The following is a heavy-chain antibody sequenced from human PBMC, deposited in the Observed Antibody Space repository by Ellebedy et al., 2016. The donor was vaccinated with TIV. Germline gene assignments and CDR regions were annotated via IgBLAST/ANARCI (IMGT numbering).Heavy chain of an antibody. CDR2: ISSGSSYI. V-gene: IGHV3-21*01. CDR1: GFMFSSYN. D-gene: IGHD5-24*01. CDR3: VRDVSSDGWGAFFDS. J-gene: IGHJ4*02. Sequence: GESLKISCAASGFMFSSYNMNWVRQAPGKGLEWVASISSGSSYIFYADSLKGRFTISRDNAKNSLYLQMNGLRAEDTAVYYCVRDVSSDGWGAFFDSWGQGTLVTVSS.